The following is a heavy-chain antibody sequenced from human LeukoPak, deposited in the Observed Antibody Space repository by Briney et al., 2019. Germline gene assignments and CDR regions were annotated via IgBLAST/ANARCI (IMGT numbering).Heavy chain of an antibody. D-gene: IGHD3-3*01. CDR3: ARDPPQNYDFWSGYSRPGYYYYGMDV. Sequence: GGSLRLSCAASGFTFSSYSMNWVRQAPGKGLEWVSSISSSSSYIYYADSVKGRFTISRDNAKNSLYLQMNSLRAEDTAVYYCARDPPQNYDFWSGYSRPGYYYYGMDVWGQGTTVNVSS. V-gene: IGHV3-21*01. CDR2: ISSSSSYI. J-gene: IGHJ6*02. CDR1: GFTFSSYS.